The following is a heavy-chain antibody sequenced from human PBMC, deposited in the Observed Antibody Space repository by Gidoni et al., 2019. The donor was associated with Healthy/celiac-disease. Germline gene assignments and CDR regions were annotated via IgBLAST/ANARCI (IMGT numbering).Heavy chain of an antibody. CDR2: FDPEDGET. Sequence: QVQLVQSGAAVKQPGASVKVSCKVSGYTLTESSMPWVRQAPGNGLEWMGGFDPEDGETIYAQKFQGRVTMTEDTSTDTAYMELSSLRSEDTAVYYCATGYSGSYYDFDYWGQGTLVTVSS. J-gene: IGHJ4*02. V-gene: IGHV1-24*01. CDR3: ATGYSGSYYDFDY. D-gene: IGHD1-26*01. CDR1: GYTLTESS.